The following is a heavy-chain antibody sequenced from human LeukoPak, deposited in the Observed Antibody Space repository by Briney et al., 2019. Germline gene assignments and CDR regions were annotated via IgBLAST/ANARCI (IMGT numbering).Heavy chain of an antibody. J-gene: IGHJ6*03. CDR2: IIPIFGTA. CDR3: ARDGFTMVRGVIYYHMDV. CDR1: GGTFSSYA. D-gene: IGHD3-10*01. V-gene: IGHV1-69*05. Sequence: GASVKVSCKASGGTFSSYAISWVRQAPGQGLEWMGGIIPIFGTANYAQKFQGRVTITTDESTSTAYMELSSLRPEDTAVYYCARDGFTMVRGVIYYHMDVWGKGTTVTVSS.